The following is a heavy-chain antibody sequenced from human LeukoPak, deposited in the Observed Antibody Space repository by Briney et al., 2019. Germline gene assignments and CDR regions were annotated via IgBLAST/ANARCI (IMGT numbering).Heavy chain of an antibody. Sequence: PSETLSLTCTVSGGSISRGGYYWSWIRQHPGKCLEWIGYIYYSGSTYYNPSLKSRVTISVDTSKNQFSLKLSSVTAADTAVYSCARCDYGDSPKIDAFDIWGQGTMVTVSS. V-gene: IGHV4-31*03. CDR3: ARCDYGDSPKIDAFDI. CDR2: IYYSGST. CDR1: GGSISRGGYY. D-gene: IGHD4-17*01. J-gene: IGHJ3*02.